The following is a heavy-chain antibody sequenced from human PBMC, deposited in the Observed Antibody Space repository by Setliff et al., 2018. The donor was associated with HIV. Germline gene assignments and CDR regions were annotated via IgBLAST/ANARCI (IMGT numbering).Heavy chain of an antibody. CDR2: SYTSGST. CDR1: GGSISSYY. J-gene: IGHJ4*02. CDR3: ARAYFGSGIYY. Sequence: PSETLSLTCTVSGGSISSYYWSWIRQPPGKGLEWIGYSYTSGSTNYNPSLKSRVTISGDTSKNQSSLKLNSVTPADTAVYYCARAYFGSGIYYWGQGTLVTVSS. V-gene: IGHV4-4*09. D-gene: IGHD3-10*01.